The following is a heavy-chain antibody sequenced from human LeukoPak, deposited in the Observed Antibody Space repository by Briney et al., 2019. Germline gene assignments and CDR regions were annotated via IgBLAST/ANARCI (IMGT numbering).Heavy chain of an antibody. D-gene: IGHD5-12*01. CDR3: ARGGYDY. J-gene: IGHJ4*02. Sequence: ASVKISCKASGYTFTGYYLHWVRQAPGQGLEWMGWISPNSDDTNYAQKFRGRVNMTRDTSISTAYMELSRLRSDDTAIYYCARGGYDYWGQGTLVTVSS. CDR2: ISPNSDDT. V-gene: IGHV1-2*02. CDR1: GYTFTGYY.